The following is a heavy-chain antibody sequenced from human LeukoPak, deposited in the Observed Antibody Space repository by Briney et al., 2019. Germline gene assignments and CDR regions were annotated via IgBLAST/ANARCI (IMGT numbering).Heavy chain of an antibody. J-gene: IGHJ5*02. CDR3: ARGRGWLRDPLNWFDP. V-gene: IGHV1-18*01. Sequence: GASVTVSYKASVYTFTSYGISWVRQAPGQGLEWMGWISAYNGNTNYAQKLQGRVTMTTDTSTSTAYMELRSLRSDDTAVYYCARGRGWLRDPLNWFDPWGQGTLVTVSS. CDR1: VYTFTSYG. D-gene: IGHD5-24*01. CDR2: ISAYNGNT.